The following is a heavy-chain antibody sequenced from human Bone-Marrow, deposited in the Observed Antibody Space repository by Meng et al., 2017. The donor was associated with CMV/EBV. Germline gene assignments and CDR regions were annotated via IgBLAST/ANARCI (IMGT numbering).Heavy chain of an antibody. V-gene: IGHV3-74*01. CDR2: SHADGRTA. CDR3: ARDRGRPDSFDI. J-gene: IGHJ3*02. D-gene: IGHD3-10*01. CDR1: GFSFSPFW. Sequence: CGASGFSFSPFWMHWVRQAPGKGLEWVSHSHADGRTANYADSVKGRFTVSRDITKTTLFLKMNSLRAEDTAIYYCARDRGRPDSFDIWGQGTMVTVSS.